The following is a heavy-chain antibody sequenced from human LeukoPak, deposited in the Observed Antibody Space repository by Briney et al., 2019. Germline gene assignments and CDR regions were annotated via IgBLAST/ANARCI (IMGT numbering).Heavy chain of an antibody. J-gene: IGHJ4*02. Sequence: GMSLRLSCAASGFTFFTYSMHWVRQAPGKGLEWLAVSSFDENNKYYADSVRGRFTISRDNSKNTVYLQMDSLRPEDTAIYYCAKDSYGGYNDFGIDSWGQGTLVTVSS. CDR2: SSFDENNK. CDR3: AKDSYGGYNDFGIDS. D-gene: IGHD5-12*01. V-gene: IGHV3-30*18. CDR1: GFTFFTYS.